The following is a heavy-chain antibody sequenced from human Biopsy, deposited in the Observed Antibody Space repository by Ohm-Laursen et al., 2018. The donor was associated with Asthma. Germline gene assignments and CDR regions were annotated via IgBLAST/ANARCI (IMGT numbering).Heavy chain of an antibody. CDR2: GGSYYDGGLK. D-gene: IGHD3-3*01. V-gene: IGHV3-30-3*01. Sequence: SLRLSCSASGFTFSAYAMYWVRQAPGKGLEWVAVGGSYYDGGLKYYADSVNGRFTVSRDDSKNTLYLQMNSLRPDDTAVYYCARDVMEWYLPAFDFWGQGTLVTVSS. CDR3: ARDVMEWYLPAFDF. CDR1: GFTFSAYA. J-gene: IGHJ4*02.